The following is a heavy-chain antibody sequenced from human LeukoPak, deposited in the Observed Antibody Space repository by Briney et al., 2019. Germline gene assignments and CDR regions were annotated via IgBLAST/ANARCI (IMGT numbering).Heavy chain of an antibody. CDR2: ISSSSSYI. CDR3: ARDARVQKWFAEVIMTTTYYFDD. V-gene: IGHV3-21*04. J-gene: IGHJ4*02. CDR1: GFTFISYS. Sequence: GGTLRLSCVASGFTFISYSVNWVRQAPGKGLEWVSSISSSSSYIYDADSVKGRFTISRDNAKNSLYLQINSLRAEDTAVYYCARDARVQKWFAEVIMTTTYYFDDWGQGTLVTVSS. D-gene: IGHD3-10*01.